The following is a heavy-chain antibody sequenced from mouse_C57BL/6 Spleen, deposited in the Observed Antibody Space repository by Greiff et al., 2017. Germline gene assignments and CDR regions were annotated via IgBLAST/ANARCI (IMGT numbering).Heavy chain of an antibody. V-gene: IGHV1-62-2*01. Sequence: VQLQQSGAELVNPGASVKLSCKASGYTFTEYTIHWVKQRSGQGLEWIGWFYPGSGSIKYNEKFKDKATLTADNSSSTVYMELSRLTSEDSAFYFCARHEGYGNLYYYAMDYWGQGTSVTVSS. CDR2: FYPGSGSI. D-gene: IGHD2-10*02. CDR1: GYTFTEYT. J-gene: IGHJ4*01. CDR3: ARHEGYGNLYYYAMDY.